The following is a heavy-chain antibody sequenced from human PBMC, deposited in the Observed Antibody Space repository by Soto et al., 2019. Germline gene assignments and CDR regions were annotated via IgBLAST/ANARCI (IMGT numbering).Heavy chain of an antibody. D-gene: IGHD3-10*01. J-gene: IGHJ3*01. CDR3: ARLPGVRGVFDGFNV. V-gene: IGHV5-51*01. Sequence: GESVKISCXGSGYSFAGYWIGWVRQMPGKGLDWMGVIYPGDSDTRYSPSFHGQVTISADKSISTAYLQWSSLKASDTAMYFCARLPGVRGVFDGFNVWGQGTMVTVSS. CDR2: IYPGDSDT. CDR1: GYSFAGYW.